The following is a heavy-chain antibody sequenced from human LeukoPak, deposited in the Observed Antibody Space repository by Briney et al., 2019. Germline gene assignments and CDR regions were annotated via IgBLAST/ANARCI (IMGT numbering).Heavy chain of an antibody. J-gene: IGHJ5*02. V-gene: IGHV4-59*08. CDR3: ARKEYSSSAWFDP. Sequence: SETLSLTCTVSGGSISSYYWSWIRQPPGKGLEWIGYIYDSGSTNYNPSLKSRVTISVDTSKNQFSLKLSSVTAADTAVYYCARKEYSSSAWFDPWGQGTLVTVSS. D-gene: IGHD6-6*01. CDR2: IYDSGST. CDR1: GGSISSYY.